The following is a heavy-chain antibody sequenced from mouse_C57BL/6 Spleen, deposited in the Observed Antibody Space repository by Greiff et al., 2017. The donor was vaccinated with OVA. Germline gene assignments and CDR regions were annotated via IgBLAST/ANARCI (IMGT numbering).Heavy chain of an antibody. Sequence: EVQLQQSGPELVKPGASVKISCKASGYTFTDYYMNWVKQSHGKSLEWIGDINPNNGGTSYNQKFKGKATLTVDKSSSTAYMELRSLTSEDSAVYYCARQGGYYPFAYWGQGTLVTVSA. D-gene: IGHD2-3*01. CDR2: INPNNGGT. J-gene: IGHJ3*01. CDR1: GYTFTDYY. CDR3: ARQGGYYPFAY. V-gene: IGHV1-26*01.